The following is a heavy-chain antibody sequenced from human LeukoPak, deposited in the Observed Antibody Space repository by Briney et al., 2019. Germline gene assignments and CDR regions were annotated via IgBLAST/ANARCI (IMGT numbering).Heavy chain of an antibody. CDR2: IIPIFGTA. CDR1: GGTFSSYA. CDR3: ARAGKLRMITFGVVSWEANYFDY. V-gene: IGHV1-69*01. D-gene: IGHD3-16*01. Sequence: ASVKVSCKASGGTFSSYAISWVRQAPGQGLEWMGGIIPIFGTANYAQKFQGRVTITADESTSTAYMELSSLRSEDTAVYYCARAGKLRMITFGVVSWEANYFDYWGQGTLVTVSS. J-gene: IGHJ4*02.